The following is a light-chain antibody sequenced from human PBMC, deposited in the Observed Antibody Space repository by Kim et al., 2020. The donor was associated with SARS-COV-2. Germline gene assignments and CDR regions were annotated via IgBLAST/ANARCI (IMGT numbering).Light chain of an antibody. CDR2: GAS. V-gene: IGKV3-15*01. CDR1: RSVSSN. J-gene: IGKJ1*01. CDR3: QQYNNWRWT. Sequence: VSPGRTASPSCRAQRSVSSNLAWYQQKPGQAPRLLMYGASTRATGIPARFSGSGSGTEFTLTISRLQSEDFAVYYCQQYNNWRWTFGQGTKVDIK.